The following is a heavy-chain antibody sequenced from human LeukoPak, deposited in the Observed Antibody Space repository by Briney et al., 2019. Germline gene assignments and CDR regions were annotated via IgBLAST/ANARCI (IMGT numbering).Heavy chain of an antibody. J-gene: IGHJ6*02. V-gene: IGHV4-59*08. CDR1: GFTFIYAW. CDR2: IYYSGST. Sequence: KTGGSLRLSCAASGFTFIYAWMSWIRQPPGKGLEWIGYIYYSGSTNYNPSLKSRVTISVDTSKNQFSPKLSSVTAADTAVYYCARHIYDSRGNYMYGMDVWGQGTTVTVSS. D-gene: IGHD3-22*01. CDR3: ARHIYDSRGNYMYGMDV.